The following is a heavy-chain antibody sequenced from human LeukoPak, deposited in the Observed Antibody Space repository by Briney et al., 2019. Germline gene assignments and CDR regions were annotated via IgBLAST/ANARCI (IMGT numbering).Heavy chain of an antibody. D-gene: IGHD2-21*02. J-gene: IGHJ4*02. CDR1: GGSISSYY. CDR3: ARDPCCCGGDCYSVLDY. Sequence: PSETLSLTCTVSGGSISSYYWSWIRQPAGKGLEWIGRIYTSGSTTYNSSLKSRVTMSVDTSKNQFSLKLRSVTAADTAVYYCARDPCCCGGDCYSVLDYWGQGTLVTVSS. V-gene: IGHV4-4*07. CDR2: IYTSGST.